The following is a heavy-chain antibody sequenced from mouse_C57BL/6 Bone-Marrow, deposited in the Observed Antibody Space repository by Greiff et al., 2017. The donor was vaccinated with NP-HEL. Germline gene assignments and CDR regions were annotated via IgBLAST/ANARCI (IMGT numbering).Heavy chain of an antibody. J-gene: IGHJ1*03. CDR2: IYPRSGNT. V-gene: IGHV1-81*01. D-gene: IGHD1-1*01. Sequence: QVQLQQSGAELARPGASVKLSCKASGYTFTSYGISWVKQRTGQGLEWIGEIYPRSGNTYYNEKFKGKATLTADKSSSTAYMELRSLTSEDSAVYFCARPLLLRSYFGVWGTGTTVTVSS. CDR1: GYTFTSYG. CDR3: ARPLLLRSYFGV.